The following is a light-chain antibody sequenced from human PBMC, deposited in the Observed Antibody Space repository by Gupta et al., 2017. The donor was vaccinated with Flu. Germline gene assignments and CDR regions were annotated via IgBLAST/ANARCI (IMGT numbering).Light chain of an antibody. V-gene: IGLV2-11*01. CDR3: YSHASRITWV. CDR2: EVT. Sequence: QSPPTQPRSVSRSPGQSLTISCTGTSNDVGGYNHVSWYEQRPGKAPKLILYEVTERPSGVPDRFSGSKSGNTASLTISGLQADDEADYYCYSHASRITWVFGGGTTLTVL. J-gene: IGLJ3*02. CDR1: SNDVGGYNH.